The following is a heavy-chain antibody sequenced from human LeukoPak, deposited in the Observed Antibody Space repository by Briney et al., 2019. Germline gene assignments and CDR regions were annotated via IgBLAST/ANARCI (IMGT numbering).Heavy chain of an antibody. D-gene: IGHD3-9*01. CDR3: ARGGDYYDFLTGYSFDY. CDR1: GVSISSYY. V-gene: IGHV4-59*08. J-gene: IGHJ4*02. Sequence: PSETLSLTCTVSGVSISSYYWSWIRQPPGKGLEWIGYIYYIGSTNYNPSLKSRVTISVDTSKSQFSLKLSSVTAADTAVYYCARGGDYYDFLTGYSFDYWGQGTLVTVSP. CDR2: IYYIGST.